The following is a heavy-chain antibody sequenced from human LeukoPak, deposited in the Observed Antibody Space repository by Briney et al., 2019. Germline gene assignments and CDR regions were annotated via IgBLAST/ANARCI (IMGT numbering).Heavy chain of an antibody. J-gene: IGHJ3*02. CDR1: GGSISSCH. D-gene: IGHD6-19*01. V-gene: IGHV4-59*08. CDR2: IYYSGST. CDR3: ASDPSGSGWISAASDI. Sequence: SETLSLTCTLTGGSISSCHWSRIGQTPGKGLEWIGDIYYSGSTNYNPSLKSRVTISVDTSKNQFSLKLSSVTAADTAVYYCASDPSGSGWISAASDIWGQGIMVTVSS.